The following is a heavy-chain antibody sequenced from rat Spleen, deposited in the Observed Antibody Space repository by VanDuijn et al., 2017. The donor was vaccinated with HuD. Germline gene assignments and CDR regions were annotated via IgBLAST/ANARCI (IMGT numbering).Heavy chain of an antibody. D-gene: IGHD4-1*01. Sequence: EVQLVESGGGLVQPGRSLKLSCVASGFTFNNYWLTWIRQAPGKGLEWVASITNTGGSTYYPDSVKGRFPISRVNAKSTLYLPMNSLMSEDTATYYCTIDHRTGDYWGQGVMVTVSS. CDR2: ITNTGGST. J-gene: IGHJ2*01. CDR3: TIDHRTGDY. V-gene: IGHV5-31*01. CDR1: GFTFNNYW.